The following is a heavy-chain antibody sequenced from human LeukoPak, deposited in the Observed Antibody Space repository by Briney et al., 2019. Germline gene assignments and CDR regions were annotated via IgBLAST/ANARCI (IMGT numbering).Heavy chain of an antibody. Sequence: GGSLRLSCAASGFTFSSYAMSWVRQAPGNGLEWVSAISGSGGSTYYADSVKGRFTISRDNSKNTLYLQMNSLRAEDTAVYYCAKEPYDYGSGSYYFYWGQGTLVTVSS. CDR2: ISGSGGST. CDR1: GFTFSSYA. J-gene: IGHJ4*02. V-gene: IGHV3-23*01. CDR3: AKEPYDYGSGSYYFY. D-gene: IGHD3-10*01.